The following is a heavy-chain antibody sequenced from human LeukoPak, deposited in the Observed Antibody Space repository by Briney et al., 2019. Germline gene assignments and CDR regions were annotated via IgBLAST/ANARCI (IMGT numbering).Heavy chain of an antibody. CDR2: ISWNSGVI. V-gene: IGHV3-9*03. CDR1: GFIFDDYA. Sequence: GRSLRLSCAASGFIFDDYAMHWVRQAPGKGLEWVSGISWNSGVIAYADSVKGRFTISRDNAKNSLYLQTNNLRAEDMAFYYCAEDVRQLVTSGFDYWGQGTLVTVSS. CDR3: AEDVRQLVTSGFDY. J-gene: IGHJ4*02. D-gene: IGHD6-6*01.